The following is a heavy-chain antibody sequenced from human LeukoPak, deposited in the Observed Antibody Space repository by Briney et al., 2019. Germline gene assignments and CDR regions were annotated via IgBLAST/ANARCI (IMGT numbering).Heavy chain of an antibody. Sequence: SETLSLTCAVYGGSFSGYYWSWIRQPPGKGLEWIGEINHSGSTNYNPSLKSRVTISVDTSANQFSLKLNSVTAADTAVYYCARPIRSRDNNWFDPWGQGTLVIVSS. CDR2: INHSGST. J-gene: IGHJ5*02. V-gene: IGHV4-34*01. D-gene: IGHD3-10*01. CDR1: GGSFSGYY. CDR3: ARPIRSRDNNWFDP.